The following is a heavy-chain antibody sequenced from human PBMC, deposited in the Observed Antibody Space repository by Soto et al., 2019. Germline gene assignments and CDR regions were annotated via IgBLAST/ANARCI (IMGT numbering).Heavy chain of an antibody. V-gene: IGHV5-10-1*01. CDR2: IDPSDSYN. CDR3: ARGYDSSGYFAFDI. Sequence: GESLKISCKGPGYTFTSYWITWVRQMPGKGLEWMGRIDPSDSYNNYSPSFQGHVTISADKSIRTAYLQWSSLKASDAAMYYCARGYDSSGYFAFDIWGQGTKVTVSS. J-gene: IGHJ3*02. CDR1: GYTFTSYW. D-gene: IGHD3-22*01.